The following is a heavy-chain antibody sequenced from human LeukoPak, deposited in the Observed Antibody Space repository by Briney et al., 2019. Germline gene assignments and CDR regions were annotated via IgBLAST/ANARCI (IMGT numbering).Heavy chain of an antibody. CDR2: INHSGST. J-gene: IGHJ4*02. CDR3: ARAYDFWSGYYVLDY. Sequence: SETLSLTCAVYGGSFSGYYWSWIRQPPGKGLEWIGEINHSGSTNYNPSLKSRVTISVDTSKNQFSLKLSSVTAADTAVYYCARAYDFWSGYYVLDYWGQGTLVTVPS. D-gene: IGHD3-3*01. CDR1: GGSFSGYY. V-gene: IGHV4-34*01.